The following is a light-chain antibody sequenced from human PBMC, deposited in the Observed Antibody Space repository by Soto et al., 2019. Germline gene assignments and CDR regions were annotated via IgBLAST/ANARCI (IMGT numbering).Light chain of an antibody. V-gene: IGKV3D-15*01. CDR1: QSVSSN. CDR2: AAS. CDR3: QQYNNWPLT. Sequence: EILFTQSPATLSLSPGERATLSCRASQSVSSNLAWYHQRPGQAPRILIYAASARDTGIPARFSGSGSGTEFTLTISRLLSEDFEVYSCQQYNNWPLTFGGGTKVDIK. J-gene: IGKJ4*01.